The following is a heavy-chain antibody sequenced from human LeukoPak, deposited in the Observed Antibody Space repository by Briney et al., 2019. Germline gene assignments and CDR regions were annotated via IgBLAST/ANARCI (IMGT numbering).Heavy chain of an antibody. CDR1: GFTVSSNY. Sequence: GGSLRLSCAASGFTVSSNYMSWVRQAPGKGLEWVSVIYSGGSTYYADSVKGRFTISRDNSKTTLYLRMNSLRAEDTAVYYCARDLRGSGPFDYWGQGTLVTVSS. CDR2: IYSGGST. J-gene: IGHJ4*02. V-gene: IGHV3-66*01. CDR3: ARDLRGSGPFDY. D-gene: IGHD3-10*01.